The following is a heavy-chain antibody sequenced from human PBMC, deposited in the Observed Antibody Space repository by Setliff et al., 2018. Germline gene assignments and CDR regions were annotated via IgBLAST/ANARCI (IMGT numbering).Heavy chain of an antibody. CDR3: ARDGAYCSGGSCYSFDY. Sequence: ASVKVSCKASGGMSGTYSISWVRQAPGQGLEWMGAIIPIFGAPNYAQKFQDRVTITAGVSTSTAYMELSSLRSDDTAVYYCARDGAYCSGGSCYSFDYWGQGTPVTVSS. J-gene: IGHJ4*02. CDR2: IIPIFGAP. D-gene: IGHD2-15*01. V-gene: IGHV1-69*13. CDR1: GGMSGTYS.